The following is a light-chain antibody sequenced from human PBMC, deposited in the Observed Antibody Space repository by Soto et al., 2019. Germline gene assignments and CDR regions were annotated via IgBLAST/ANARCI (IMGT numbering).Light chain of an antibody. CDR1: QSVSSN. CDR3: QQRSDWPRT. CDR2: DAS. J-gene: IGKJ1*01. V-gene: IGKV3-11*01. Sequence: DIVMTQSPAPLSVSPGERATLSCMASQSVSSNLAWYQQKPGQAPRLLIYDASNRATGIPARFSGTGSETDFTLTISSLEPEDVAVYYCQQRSDWPRTLGQGTKVDIK.